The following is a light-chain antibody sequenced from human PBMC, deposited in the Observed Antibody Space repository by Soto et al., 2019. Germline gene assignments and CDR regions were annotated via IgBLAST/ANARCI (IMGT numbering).Light chain of an antibody. Sequence: DIQITHSPSSLSSSVGEIFTITCLSSQGISSWLAWYQQKPGRAPKLLIFGASTLQSGVPSRFSGSGSGTDFTLTISSLQPEDFATYFCQKLNAYPPWTFGQGTKVDIK. CDR3: QKLNAYPPWT. J-gene: IGKJ1*01. CDR2: GAS. CDR1: QGISSW. V-gene: IGKV1D-16*01.